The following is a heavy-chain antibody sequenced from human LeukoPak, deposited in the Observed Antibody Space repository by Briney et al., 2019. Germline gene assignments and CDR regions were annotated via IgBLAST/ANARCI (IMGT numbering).Heavy chain of an antibody. CDR2: IIPLFGTP. J-gene: IGHJ6*04. CDR3: ASATLRCSGGSCYEMDV. CDR1: GGTFSGYT. D-gene: IGHD2-15*01. V-gene: IGHV1-69*06. Sequence: ASVKVSCKASGGTFSGYTISWVRQAPGQGLEWMGGIIPLFGTPDYAQKFQDRLTITADKSTSTAYMELSSLRSEDTAVYYCASATLRCSGGSCYEMDVWGKGTTVTVSS.